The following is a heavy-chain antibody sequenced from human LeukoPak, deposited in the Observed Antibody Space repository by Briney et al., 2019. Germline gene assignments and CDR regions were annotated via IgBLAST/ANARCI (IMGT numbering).Heavy chain of an antibody. CDR1: GDSISSGYY. CDR2: IYHSGRT. V-gene: IGHV4-38-2*01. D-gene: IGHD2-21*01. J-gene: IGHJ4*02. Sequence: SETLSLTXAVSGDSISSGYYWGWIRQSPGKGLEWIGSIYHSGRTYYNPSLKSRVTISVDTSNNQFSLKLSSVTAADTAVFYCARHLGVIAYFDFWGQGTLVTVSS. CDR3: ARHLGVIAYFDF.